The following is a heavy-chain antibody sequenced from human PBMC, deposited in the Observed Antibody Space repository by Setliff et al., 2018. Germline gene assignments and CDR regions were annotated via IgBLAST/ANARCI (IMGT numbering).Heavy chain of an antibody. D-gene: IGHD2-15*01. CDR3: ARGRGGNPNWYFDL. CDR1: GYTFSSYD. CDR2: MNPNSGNT. J-gene: IGHJ2*01. V-gene: IGHV1-8*01. Sequence: ASVKVSCKASGYTFSSYDINWVRQASGQGLEWMGWMNPNSGNTGYAQRFQGRVTMTRNTSINTAYMELSSLRSQDTAVYYCARGRGGNPNWYFDLWGRGALVTVSS.